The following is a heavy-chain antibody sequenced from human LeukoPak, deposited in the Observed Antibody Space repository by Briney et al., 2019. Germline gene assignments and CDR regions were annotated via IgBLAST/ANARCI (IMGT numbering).Heavy chain of an antibody. J-gene: IGHJ4*02. Sequence: ASVKVSCKVSGYTLTGLSMHWVRQAPGKGLEWMGGFDPEDGETIYAQKFQGRVTMTEDTSTDTAYMELSSLRSEDTAVYYCATFSPKYYYDSSGYRWDYWGQGTLVTVSS. CDR1: GYTLTGLS. D-gene: IGHD3-22*01. V-gene: IGHV1-24*01. CDR2: FDPEDGET. CDR3: ATFSPKYYYDSSGYRWDY.